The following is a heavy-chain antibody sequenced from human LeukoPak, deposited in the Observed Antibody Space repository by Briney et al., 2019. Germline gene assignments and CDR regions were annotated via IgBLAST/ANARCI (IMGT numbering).Heavy chain of an antibody. CDR1: GGSFSGYY. CDR3: ASSDCSSTSCYDPERNHYYYGMDV. V-gene: IGHV4-34*01. CDR2: INHSGST. J-gene: IGHJ6*02. Sequence: SETLSLTCAVYGGSFSGYYWSWIRQPPGKGLEWIGEINHSGSTNYNPSLKSRVTISVDTSKNQFSLKLSSVTAADTAVYYCASSDCSSTSCYDPERNHYYYGMDVWGQGTTVTVSS. D-gene: IGHD2-2*01.